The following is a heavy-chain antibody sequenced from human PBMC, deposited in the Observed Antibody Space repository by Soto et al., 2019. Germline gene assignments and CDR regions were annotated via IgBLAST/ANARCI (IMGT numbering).Heavy chain of an antibody. CDR1: GGSISSSSYY. D-gene: IGHD2-8*01. J-gene: IGHJ4*02. Sequence: SETLSLTCTVSGGSISSSSYYWGWIRQPPGKGLEWIGSIYYSGSTYYNPSLKSRVTISVDTSKNQFSLMLSSVTAADTAVYYCARALIPPLYYFDYWGQGTLVTVSS. V-gene: IGHV4-39*01. CDR2: IYYSGST. CDR3: ARALIPPLYYFDY.